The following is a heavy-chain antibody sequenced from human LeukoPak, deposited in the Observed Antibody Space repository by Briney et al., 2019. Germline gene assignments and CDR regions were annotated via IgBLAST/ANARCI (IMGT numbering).Heavy chain of an antibody. J-gene: IGHJ4*02. V-gene: IGHV3-30-3*01. CDR2: TSLDGSTK. CDR1: GFSFTNYD. CDR3: ARDLTLGKPDYFDH. D-gene: IGHD7-27*01. Sequence: GRSLSLSCVASGFSFTNYDIHWVRQAPGRGLEWVAVTSLDGSTKLYTDTVRGRFIISRDNSKNTLYLQMDSLRAEDTAVYYCARDLTLGKPDYFDHWGQGTLVTVSS.